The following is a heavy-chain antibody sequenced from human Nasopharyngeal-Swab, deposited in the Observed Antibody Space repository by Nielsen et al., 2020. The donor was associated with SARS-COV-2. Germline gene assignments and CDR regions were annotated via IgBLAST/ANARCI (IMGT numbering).Heavy chain of an antibody. V-gene: IGHV4-30-4*01. D-gene: IGHD5-12*01. CDR2: FYYGGST. J-gene: IGHJ4*02. Sequence: SETLSLTCSVSGDSINRADFYWSWIRQPPGKGLEWIGYFYYGGSTYYNPSLQSRVVMSMDTSKNHFSLKLSSVTVADTAVYFCARAPTVGYMEFDSWGPGTLVTVSS. CDR3: ARAPTVGYMEFDS. CDR1: GDSINRADFY.